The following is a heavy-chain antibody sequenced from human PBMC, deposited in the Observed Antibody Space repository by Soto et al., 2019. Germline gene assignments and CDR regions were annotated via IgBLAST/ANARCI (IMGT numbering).Heavy chain of an antibody. J-gene: IGHJ4*03. CDR2: ISGSGGST. CDR3: AKHSLLVEPEPVDV. D-gene: IGHD2-2*01. CDR1: GFTFSSYS. V-gene: IGHV3-23*01. Sequence: GGYLRLSCEASGFTFSSYSMHWVRHAPGKGLEWVSAISGSGGSTYSADSVKGRFTISRDKSKNTLYLQMNSLRAEDTAGYYCAKHSLLVEPEPVDVWGQGTLVTVSS.